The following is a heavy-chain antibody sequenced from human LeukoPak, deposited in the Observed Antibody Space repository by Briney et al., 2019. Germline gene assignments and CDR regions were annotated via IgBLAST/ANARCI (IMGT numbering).Heavy chain of an antibody. D-gene: IGHD3-22*01. CDR1: GYTFTSYD. J-gene: IGHJ5*02. Sequence: ASVKASCKASGYTFTSYDINWVRQATGQGLEWMGWMNPNSGNTGYAQKFQGRVTMTRNTSISTAYMELSSLRSEDTAVYYCAKESYYDSTGGNWLDPWGQGTLVTVSS. CDR3: AKESYYDSTGGNWLDP. CDR2: MNPNSGNT. V-gene: IGHV1-8*01.